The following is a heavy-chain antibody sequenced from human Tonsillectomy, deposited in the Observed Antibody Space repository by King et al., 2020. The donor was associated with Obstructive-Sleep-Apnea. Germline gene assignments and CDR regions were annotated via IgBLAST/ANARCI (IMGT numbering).Heavy chain of an antibody. D-gene: IGHD3-22*01. J-gene: IGHJ3*02. Sequence: VQLVESGGGLVKPGGSLRLSCAASGFTLSTYAMNWVRQAPGKGLEWVSSIGSSSSSIYPADSLKGRFTISRDKAKNSLYLQMNNLRADDTALYYCAREVTYEIFDIWGQGTMVTVSS. CDR3: AREVTYEIFDI. CDR2: IGSSSSSI. V-gene: IGHV3-21*01. CDR1: GFTLSTYA.